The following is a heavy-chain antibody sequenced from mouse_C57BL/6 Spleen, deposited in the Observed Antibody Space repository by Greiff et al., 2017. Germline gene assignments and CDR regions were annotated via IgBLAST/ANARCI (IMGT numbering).Heavy chain of an antibody. CDR2: IDPSDSET. CDR1: GYTFTSYW. Sequence: QVQLKQPGAELVRPGSSVKLSCKASGYTFTSYWMHWVKQRPIQGLEWIGNIDPSDSETHYNQKFKDKATLTVDKSSSTAYMQLRSLTSEDSAVYYCARADDEWYFDVWGTGTSVTVSS. V-gene: IGHV1-52*01. CDR3: ARADDEWYFDV. J-gene: IGHJ1*03.